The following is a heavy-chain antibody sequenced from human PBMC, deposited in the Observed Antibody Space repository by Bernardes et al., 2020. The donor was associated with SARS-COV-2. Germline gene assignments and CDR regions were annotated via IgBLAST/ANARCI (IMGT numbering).Heavy chain of an antibody. D-gene: IGHD6-19*01. V-gene: IGHV1-18*04. CDR3: ARDPAVVAGEGFEM. CDR1: GYTFTNYG. J-gene: IGHJ3*02. CDR2: ITTYNGNT. Sequence: ASVKVSCKASGYTFTNYGVSWVRQAPGQGLEWMGWITTYNGNTEYAQKFQGRVTMTTDTSTSTAYMELRSLRSDDTAVYYCARDPAVVAGEGFEMWGQGTLVTVSS.